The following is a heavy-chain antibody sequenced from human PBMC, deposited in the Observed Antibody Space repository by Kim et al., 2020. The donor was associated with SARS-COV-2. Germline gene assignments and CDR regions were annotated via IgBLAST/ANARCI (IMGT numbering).Heavy chain of an antibody. J-gene: IGHJ6*02. Sequence: ASVKVSCKASGYTFTSYAMHWVRQAPGQRLEWMGWINAGNGNTKYSQKFQGRVTITRDTSASTAYMELSSLRSEDTAVYYCARRYCSGGSCPWGMDVWGQGTTVTVSS. D-gene: IGHD2-15*01. CDR3: ARRYCSGGSCPWGMDV. CDR2: INAGNGNT. CDR1: GYTFTSYA. V-gene: IGHV1-3*01.